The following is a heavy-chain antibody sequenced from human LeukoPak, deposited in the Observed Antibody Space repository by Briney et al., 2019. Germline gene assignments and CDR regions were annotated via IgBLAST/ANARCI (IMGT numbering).Heavy chain of an antibody. D-gene: IGHD6-13*01. J-gene: IGHJ5*02. CDR2: IIPIFGTA. Sequence: ASVKVSCKASGGTFSSYAISWVRQAPGQGLEWMGGIIPIFGTANYAQKFQGRVTITADESTSTAYMELRSLRSDDTAVYYCARDRSAKYSSSCLVDPWGQGTLVTVSS. CDR1: GGTFSSYA. V-gene: IGHV1-69*13. CDR3: ARDRSAKYSSSCLVDP.